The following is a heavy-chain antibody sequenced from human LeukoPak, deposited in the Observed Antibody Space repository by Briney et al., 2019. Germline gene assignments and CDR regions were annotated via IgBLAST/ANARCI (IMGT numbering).Heavy chain of an antibody. CDR1: GGSISSSNW. CDR2: IYHSGST. CDR3: ARLEAIWRTVDY. D-gene: IGHD3-9*01. J-gene: IGHJ4*02. Sequence: SETLSLTCAVSGGSISSSNWWSWVRQPPGKGLEWIGEIYHSGSTNYNPSLKSRVTISVDTSKNQFSLKLSSVTAADTAVYYCARLEAIWRTVDYWGQGTLVTVSS. V-gene: IGHV4-4*02.